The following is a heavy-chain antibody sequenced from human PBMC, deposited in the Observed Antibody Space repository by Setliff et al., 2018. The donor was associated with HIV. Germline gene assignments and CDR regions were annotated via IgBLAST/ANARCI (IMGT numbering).Heavy chain of an antibody. J-gene: IGHJ4*02. CDR1: GGPFSGYY. CDR3: ARGALSLTMTKLLSFFAF. CDR2: INHSGNT. V-gene: IGHV4-34*01. D-gene: IGHD3-22*01. Sequence: SETLSLTCAVYGGPFSGYYWSWIRQTPGKGLEWIGEINHSGNTNYNPSLKSRLTISIDTSKNHFSLNLRSVTAADAAVYYCARGALSLTMTKLLSFFAFWGQGTLVTSPQ.